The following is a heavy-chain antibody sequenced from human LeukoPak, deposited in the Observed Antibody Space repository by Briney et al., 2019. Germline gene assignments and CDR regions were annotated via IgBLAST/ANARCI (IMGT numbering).Heavy chain of an antibody. J-gene: IGHJ4*02. CDR2: IYHSGST. V-gene: IGHV4-30-2*01. D-gene: IGHD3-16*01. CDR3: AREGGDLGWGYLDY. CDR1: GGSISSGGYS. Sequence: SETLSLTCAVSGGSISSGGYSWSWIRQPPGKGLEWIGYIYHSGSTYYNPSLKSRVTISVDRSKNQFSLKLSSVTAADTAVYYCAREGGDLGWGYLDYWGQGTLVTVSS.